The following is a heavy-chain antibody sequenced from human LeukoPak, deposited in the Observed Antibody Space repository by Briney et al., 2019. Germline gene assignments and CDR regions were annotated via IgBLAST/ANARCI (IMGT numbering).Heavy chain of an antibody. V-gene: IGHV3-48*01. J-gene: IGHJ5*02. CDR1: GFTFSSYS. CDR2: ISGSSSSI. CDR3: VRQLVS. D-gene: IGHD6-6*01. Sequence: GGSLRLSCAASGFTFSSYSMNWVRQAPGKGLEWVSYISGSSSSIYYADSVKGRFTISRDNAKNSLYLQMNSLRAEDTAVYYCVRQLVSWGQGTLVTVSS.